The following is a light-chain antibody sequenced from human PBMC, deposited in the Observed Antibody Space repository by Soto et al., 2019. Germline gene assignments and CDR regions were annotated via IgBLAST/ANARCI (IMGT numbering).Light chain of an antibody. CDR2: GAS. CDR3: QQYNNWPPGRT. J-gene: IGKJ1*01. CDR1: QSVSSN. Sequence: LVMTQSRATLSVSPGERATLSCRASQSVSSNLAWYQQKPGQAPRLLIYGASTRATGIPARFSGSGSGTEFTLTISSLQSEDFAVYYCQQYNNWPPGRTIGQGTKVDIK. V-gene: IGKV3-15*01.